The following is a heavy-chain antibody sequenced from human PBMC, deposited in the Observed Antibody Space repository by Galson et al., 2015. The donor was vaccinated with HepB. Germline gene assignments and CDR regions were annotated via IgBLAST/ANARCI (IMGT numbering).Heavy chain of an antibody. CDR2: ISYDGSNK. Sequence: SLRLSCAASGFTFSSYAMHWVRQAPGKGLEWVAVISYDGSNKYYADSVKGRFTISRDNSKNTLYLQMNSLRAEDTAVYYCARDAAYCSGGSCYRAWGDFDYWGQGTLVTVSS. CDR1: GFTFSSYA. J-gene: IGHJ4*02. V-gene: IGHV3-30-3*01. D-gene: IGHD2-15*01. CDR3: ARDAAYCSGGSCYRAWGDFDY.